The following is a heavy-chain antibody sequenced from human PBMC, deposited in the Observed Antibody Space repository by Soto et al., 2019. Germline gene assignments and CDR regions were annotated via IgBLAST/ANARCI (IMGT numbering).Heavy chain of an antibody. CDR2: IVVDSGNT. CDR3: AASYYDTSAFDI. V-gene: IGHV1-58*01. D-gene: IGHD3-22*01. J-gene: IGHJ3*02. CDR1: GFTFSGSA. Sequence: QMQLVQSGPEVKKPGTSVKVSCKASGFTFSGSAVRWVRQARGQRPEWIGWIVVDSGNTNYAQKFQERVTITRDMATGTTSMELRSLRADDTAVYYCAASYYDTSAFDIWGQGTLITFSS.